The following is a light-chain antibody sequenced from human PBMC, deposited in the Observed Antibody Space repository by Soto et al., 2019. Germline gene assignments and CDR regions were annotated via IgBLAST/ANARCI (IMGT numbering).Light chain of an antibody. Sequence: IRMTQSPSSLSASTGDRVTITCRASQGISSYLAWYQQKPGKAPKLLIYAASTLQSGVPSRFSGSGSGTDFTLTISCLQSEDFATYYCQQYYSYPWTFGQGTKVEIK. J-gene: IGKJ1*01. CDR1: QGISSY. CDR3: QQYYSYPWT. V-gene: IGKV1-8*01. CDR2: AAS.